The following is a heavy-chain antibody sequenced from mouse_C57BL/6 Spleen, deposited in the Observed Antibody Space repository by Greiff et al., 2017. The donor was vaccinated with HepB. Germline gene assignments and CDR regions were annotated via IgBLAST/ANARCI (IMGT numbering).Heavy chain of an antibody. CDR1: GYTFTDYY. CDR3: ARSGGQLRPPYYFDY. J-gene: IGHJ2*01. D-gene: IGHD3-2*02. Sequence: QVQLKQSGPELVKPGASVKISCKASGYTFTDYYINWVKQRPGQGLEWIGWIFPGSGSTYYNEKFKGKATLTVDKSSSTAYMLLSSLTSEDSAVYFWARSGGQLRPPYYFDYWGQGTTLTVSS. CDR2: IFPGSGST. V-gene: IGHV1-75*01.